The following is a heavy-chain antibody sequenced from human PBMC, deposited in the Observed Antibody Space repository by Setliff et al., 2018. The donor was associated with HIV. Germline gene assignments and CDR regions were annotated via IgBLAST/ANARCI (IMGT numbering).Heavy chain of an antibody. CDR2: ISAYNGNT. Sequence: ASVKVSCKASGYTFTSYYMHWVRQAPGQGLEWMGWISAYNGNTNYAQKLQGRVTMTTDTSTSTAYMELRSLRSDDTAVYYCAREWGITVTLDYWGQGTLVTVSS. D-gene: IGHD4-17*01. J-gene: IGHJ4*02. V-gene: IGHV1-18*04. CDR1: GYTFTSYY. CDR3: AREWGITVTLDY.